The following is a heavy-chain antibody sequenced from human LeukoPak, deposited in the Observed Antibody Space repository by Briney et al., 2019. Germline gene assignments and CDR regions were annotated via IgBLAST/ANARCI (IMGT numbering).Heavy chain of an antibody. D-gene: IGHD1-1*01. CDR3: ARHERRYPIDY. Sequence: PSETLSLTCTVSGGSISSSSYYWGWIRQPPGKGLEWIGSIYYSGSTYYNPSLKSRVTISVDTSKNQFSLKLSSVTAADTAVYYCARHERRYPIDYWGQGTLVTVSS. CDR2: IYYSGST. V-gene: IGHV4-39*01. CDR1: GGSISSSSYY. J-gene: IGHJ4*02.